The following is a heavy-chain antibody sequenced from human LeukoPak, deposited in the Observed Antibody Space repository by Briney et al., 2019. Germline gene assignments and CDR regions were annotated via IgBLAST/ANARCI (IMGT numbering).Heavy chain of an antibody. CDR2: IYTSGST. CDR1: GGSISSGSYY. D-gene: IGHD5-12*01. V-gene: IGHV4-61*02. J-gene: IGHJ4*02. Sequence: SETLSLTCTVSGGSISSGSYYWSWIRQPAGKGLEWIGRIYTSGSTNYNPSLKSRVTISVDTSKNQFSLKLSSVTAADTAVYYCAATWLRRVTYYFDYWGQGTLVTVSS. CDR3: AATWLRRVTYYFDY.